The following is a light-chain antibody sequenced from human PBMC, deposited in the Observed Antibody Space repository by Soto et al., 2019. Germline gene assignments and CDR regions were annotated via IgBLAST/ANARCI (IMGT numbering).Light chain of an antibody. Sequence: QLVLTQSSSASASLGSSVKLTCTLSSGHSSYIIAWHQQQPGKAPRYLMKLEGSGSYNKGSGVPDRFSGSSSGADRYLTISNLQFEYEADYYCENWDSNTRVFGTGTKLTVL. J-gene: IGLJ1*01. CDR2: LEGSGSY. CDR1: SGHSSYI. V-gene: IGLV4-60*02. CDR3: ENWDSNTRV.